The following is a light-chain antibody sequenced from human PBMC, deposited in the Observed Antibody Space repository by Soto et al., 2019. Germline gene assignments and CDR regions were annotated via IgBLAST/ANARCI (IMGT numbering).Light chain of an antibody. CDR2: RTS. CDR1: QTVSSNH. J-gene: IGKJ1*01. CDR3: QQYDSSPRT. V-gene: IGKV3-20*01. Sequence: VLTQSPGTLSLSPGERATLSSRASQTVSSNHLAWYQQKPGQAPRLLIYRTSNRATGIPDRFSGSGSGTDFTLTISRLEPEDFAVYWCQQYDSSPRTFGQGTKVDI.